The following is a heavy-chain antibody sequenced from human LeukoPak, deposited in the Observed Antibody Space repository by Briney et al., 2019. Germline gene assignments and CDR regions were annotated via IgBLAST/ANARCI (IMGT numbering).Heavy chain of an antibody. V-gene: IGHV4-39*01. CDR3: ARHGSIDYGDYGARFDC. CDR1: GGSITSSSYY. Sequence: PSETLSLTCTVSGGSITSSSYYWGWIRQPPGKGLEWIGSISYSGSTYYNPSLKSRVTISVDTSKNQFSLKLSSVTAADTAVYYCARHGSIDYGDYGARFDCWGQGTLVTVSS. D-gene: IGHD4-17*01. CDR2: ISYSGST. J-gene: IGHJ4*02.